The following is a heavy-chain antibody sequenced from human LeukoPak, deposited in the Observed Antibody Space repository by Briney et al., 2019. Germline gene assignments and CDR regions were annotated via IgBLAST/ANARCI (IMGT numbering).Heavy chain of an antibody. J-gene: IGHJ4*02. CDR3: ARAYSSGQESSYFDY. V-gene: IGHV1-8*01. D-gene: IGHD6-19*01. Sequence: ASVKVSCKASGYTFTSYDINWVRQAPGQGLEWMGWMNPNSGNTGYAQKFQGRVTMTRNTSISTAYMELSSLRSEDTAVYYCARAYSSGQESSYFDYWGQGTLVTVSS. CDR1: GYTFTSYD. CDR2: MNPNSGNT.